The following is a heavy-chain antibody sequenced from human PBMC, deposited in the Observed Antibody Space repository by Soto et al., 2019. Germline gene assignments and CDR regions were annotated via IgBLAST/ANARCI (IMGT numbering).Heavy chain of an antibody. D-gene: IGHD3-3*01. CDR3: ARDREVLRFLEWFPTFDY. V-gene: IGHV1-3*01. Sequence: ASVKVSCKASGYTFTSYAMHWVRQAPGQRLEWMGWINAGNGNTKYSQKFQGRVTITRDTSASTAYMELSSLRSEDTAVYYCARDREVLRFLEWFPTFDYWGQGTLVTVSS. J-gene: IGHJ4*02. CDR2: INAGNGNT. CDR1: GYTFTSYA.